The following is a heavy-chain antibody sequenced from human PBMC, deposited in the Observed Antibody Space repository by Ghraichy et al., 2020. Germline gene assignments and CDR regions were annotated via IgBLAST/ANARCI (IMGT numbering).Heavy chain of an antibody. D-gene: IGHD5-18*01. CDR1: GGSISSGGYS. CDR3: ARGYSYRLDY. CDR2: IYHSGST. V-gene: IGHV4-30-2*01. J-gene: IGHJ4*02. Sequence: SETLSLTCAVSGGSISSGGYSWSWIRQPPGKGLEWIGYIYHSGSTYYNPSLKSRVTISVDRSKNQFSLKLSSVTAADTAVYYCARGYSYRLDYWGQGTLVTVSS.